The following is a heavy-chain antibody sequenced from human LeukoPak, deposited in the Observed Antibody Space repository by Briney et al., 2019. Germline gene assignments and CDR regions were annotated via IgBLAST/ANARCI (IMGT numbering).Heavy chain of an antibody. D-gene: IGHD3-10*01. V-gene: IGHV3-9*01. J-gene: IGHJ4*02. Sequence: GGSLRLSCAASGFTFDDYAMHWVRQAPGKGLEWVSGISWNSGSIGYADSVKGRFTISRDNAKNTLYLQMNSLRAEDTAVYYCARGDVITMVRGVIWFGGQGTLATVSS. CDR2: ISWNSGSI. CDR3: ARGDVITMVRGVIWF. CDR1: GFTFDDYA.